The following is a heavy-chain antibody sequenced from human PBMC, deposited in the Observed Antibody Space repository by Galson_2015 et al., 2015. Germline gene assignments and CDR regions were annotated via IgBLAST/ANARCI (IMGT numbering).Heavy chain of an antibody. D-gene: IGHD2-15*01. CDR3: AKDNEGYCSDGHCYSYYYYGMDV. CDR2: ISDEGSIR. V-gene: IGHV3-30*18. CDR1: GFTFSSCG. Sequence: SLRLSCAASGFTFSSCGMHWVRQAPGKGLEWVALISDEGSIREYADSVKGRFTISRDNSKNTLSLLMNSLRAEDTAIYYCAKDNEGYCSDGHCYSYYYYGMDVWGQGTTVTVSS. J-gene: IGHJ6*02.